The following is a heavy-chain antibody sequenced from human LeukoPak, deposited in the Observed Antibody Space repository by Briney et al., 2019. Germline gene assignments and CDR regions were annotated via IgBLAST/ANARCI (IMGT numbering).Heavy chain of an antibody. V-gene: IGHV1-18*01. CDR1: GYTFTSYG. CDR2: ISAYNGNT. Sequence: ASVKVSCKASGYTFTSYGISWVRQAPRQGLEWMGWISAYNGNTNYAQKLQGRVTMTTDTSTSTAYMELRSLRSDDTAVYYCARGDSGNAHYYYMDVWGKGTTVTVSS. D-gene: IGHD1-26*01. J-gene: IGHJ6*03. CDR3: ARGDSGNAHYYYMDV.